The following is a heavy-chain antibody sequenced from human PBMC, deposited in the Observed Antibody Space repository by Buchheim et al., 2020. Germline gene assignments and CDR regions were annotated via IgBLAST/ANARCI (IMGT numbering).Heavy chain of an antibody. Sequence: QVQLVQSGAEVKKPGASVKVSCKASGYTFTSYDINWVRQATGQGLEWMGWMNPNSGNTGYAQKFQGRVNMTRNTSISTAYMELSSLRSEDTAVYYCAIIAGEYSYGLYDYYYYGMDVWGQGTT. CDR1: GYTFTSYD. CDR3: AIIAGEYSYGLYDYYYYGMDV. D-gene: IGHD5-18*01. J-gene: IGHJ6*02. CDR2: MNPNSGNT. V-gene: IGHV1-8*01.